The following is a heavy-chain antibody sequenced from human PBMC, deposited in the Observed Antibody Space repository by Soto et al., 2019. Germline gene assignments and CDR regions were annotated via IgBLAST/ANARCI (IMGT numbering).Heavy chain of an antibody. CDR1: GFTFSHYA. V-gene: IGHV3-30-3*01. CDR3: ARGAGAYGGHFSPAFDY. CDR2: IAYDGSNK. D-gene: IGHD3-10*01. J-gene: IGHJ4*02. Sequence: QVQLVESGGGVVQPGRSLRLSCEASGFTFSHYAMHWVRQPPGKGLEWVAIIAYDGSNKYYADSGKGRFTISRDNSKDTLYLQMNSLRAEDTAVYYCARGAGAYGGHFSPAFDYWGQGTLVTVSS.